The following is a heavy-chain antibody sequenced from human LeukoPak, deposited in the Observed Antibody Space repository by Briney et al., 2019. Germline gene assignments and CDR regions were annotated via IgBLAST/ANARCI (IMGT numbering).Heavy chain of an antibody. D-gene: IGHD2-15*01. CDR3: ARGAGWGYCSDAYCYETGHFDS. CDR2: IHYSGSS. J-gene: IGHJ5*01. V-gene: IGHV4-59*01. Sequence: PSETLSLTCTVSSGSIGNNYWSWIRQSPAKGLEWIGYIHYSGSSNYNPSLKSRVTISLDTSKNQFSLKVTSVNAADTAVYYCARGAGWGYCSDAYCYETGHFDSWGQGTLVTVSS. CDR1: SGSIGNNY.